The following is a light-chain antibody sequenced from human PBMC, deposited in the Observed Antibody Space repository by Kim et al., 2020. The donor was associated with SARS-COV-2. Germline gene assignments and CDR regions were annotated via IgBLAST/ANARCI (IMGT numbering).Light chain of an antibody. Sequence: SPGERATLSCRASQSISGSFLAWYQKKPGQAPRLLIYGASSRATGIPARFSGSESGTDFTLTISRLEPEDFALYYCQQYTTSPLTFGGGTRVDIK. J-gene: IGKJ4*01. V-gene: IGKV3-20*01. CDR1: QSISGSF. CDR2: GAS. CDR3: QQYTTSPLT.